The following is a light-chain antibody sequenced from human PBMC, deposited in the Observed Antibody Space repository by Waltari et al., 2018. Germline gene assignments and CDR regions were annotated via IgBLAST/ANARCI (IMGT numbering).Light chain of an antibody. J-gene: IGKJ4*01. Sequence: EIVLTQSPDILSLSPGETATLSCRASQSVSNYLAWYQQKLGQAPRLLIYDASTRAPGIPARFSGSGSGTDFTLTISGLEPEDFAVYFCQQRFNWPPLT. CDR2: DAS. CDR3: QQRFNWPPLT. V-gene: IGKV3-11*01. CDR1: QSVSNY.